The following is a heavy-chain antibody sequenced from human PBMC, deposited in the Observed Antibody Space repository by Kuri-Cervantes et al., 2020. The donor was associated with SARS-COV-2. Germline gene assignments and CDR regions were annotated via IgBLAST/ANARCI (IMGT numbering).Heavy chain of an antibody. D-gene: IGHD5-18*01. V-gene: IGHV3-21*01. Sequence: GGSLRLSCTASGFTFGDYAMSWVRQAPGKGLEWVSSISSSSSYIYYADSVKGRFTISRDNAKNSLYPQMNSLRAEDTAVYYCATPRGYSYGPFDYWGQGTLVTVSS. J-gene: IGHJ4*02. CDR3: ATPRGYSYGPFDY. CDR2: ISSSSSYI. CDR1: GFTFGDYA.